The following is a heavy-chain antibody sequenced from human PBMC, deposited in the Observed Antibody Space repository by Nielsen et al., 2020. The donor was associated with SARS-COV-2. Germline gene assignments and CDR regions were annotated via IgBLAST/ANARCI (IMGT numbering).Heavy chain of an antibody. D-gene: IGHD3-10*01. CDR3: ATQAGGYKSPYDY. V-gene: IGHV3-23*01. CDR1: GFPFMRYA. J-gene: IGHJ4*02. CDR2: IGAIDGST. Sequence: GGSLRLSCAASGFPFMRYAMSWVRQAPGKGLEWVSSIGAIDGSTNYAESLKGRFTISRDNSKNTLYLQINSLRADDTAVYYCATQAGGYKSPYDYWGQGTLVTVSS.